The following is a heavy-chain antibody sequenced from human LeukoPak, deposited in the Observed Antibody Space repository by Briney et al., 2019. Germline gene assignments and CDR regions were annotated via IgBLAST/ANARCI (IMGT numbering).Heavy chain of an antibody. CDR2: IYYSGST. D-gene: IGHD3-3*01. J-gene: IGHJ4*02. CDR1: GGSISSYY. Sequence: SETLSLTCTVSGGSISSYYWSWIRQPPGKGLEWIGYIYYSGSTYYNPSLKSRVTISVDTSKNQFSLKLSSVTAADTAVYYCASRTIFGVVYGDYWGQGTLVTVSS. CDR3: ASRTIFGVVYGDY. V-gene: IGHV4-59*08.